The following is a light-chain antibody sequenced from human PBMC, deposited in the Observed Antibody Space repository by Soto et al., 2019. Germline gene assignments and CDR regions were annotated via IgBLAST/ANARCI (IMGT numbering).Light chain of an antibody. CDR2: GAS. Sequence: EIVLTQSPGTLSLSPGERATLSCRASQSVTSSYLAWYQHKPGQAPRLLIYGASSRTTGIPDRFSGSGSGTDFTLTISRLEPEYFAVYYCQQYGSSLPWTFGQGTKLDIK. CDR3: QQYGSSLPWT. CDR1: QSVTSSY. J-gene: IGKJ1*01. V-gene: IGKV3-20*01.